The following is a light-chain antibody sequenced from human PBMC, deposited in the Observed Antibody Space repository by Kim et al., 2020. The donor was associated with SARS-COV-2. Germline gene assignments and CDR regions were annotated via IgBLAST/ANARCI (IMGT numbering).Light chain of an antibody. CDR3: AAWDDSLNVVV. J-gene: IGLJ2*01. CDR2: SNN. CDR1: SSNIGSNT. Sequence: GQSVTIPCSGSSSNIGSNTVNWYQQLPGTAPKLLIYSNNQRPSGVPDRFSGSKSGTSASLAISGLQSEDEADYYCAAWDDSLNVVVFGGGTQLTVL. V-gene: IGLV1-44*01.